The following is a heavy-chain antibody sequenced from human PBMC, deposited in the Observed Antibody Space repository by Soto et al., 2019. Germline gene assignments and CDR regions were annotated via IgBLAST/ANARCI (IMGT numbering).Heavy chain of an antibody. CDR3: ASGNPYGLDV. CDR2: IWYDGSNK. V-gene: IGHV3-33*01. J-gene: IGHJ6*02. D-gene: IGHD1-1*01. Sequence: QVQLVESGGGVVQPGRSLRLSCAASGFTFSSYGMHWVRQARGKGLEWVAVIWYDGSNKYYTDSVKGRFTISRDNSKNTLYLQMNTLRAEDTAVSYCASGNPYGLDVWGQGTTVTVSS. CDR1: GFTFSSYG.